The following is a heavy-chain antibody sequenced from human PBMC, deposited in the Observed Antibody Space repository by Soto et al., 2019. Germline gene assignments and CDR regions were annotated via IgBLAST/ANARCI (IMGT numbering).Heavy chain of an antibody. J-gene: IGHJ4*02. CDR1: GLTFSSYV. CDR3: AKVPYDFWSGYYPPLYFDY. V-gene: IGHV3-23*01. D-gene: IGHD3-3*01. Sequence: EVQLLESGGGLVQPGGSLRLSCAASGLTFSSYVMSWVRQAPGKGLEWVSGISGSGGSTYYADSVKGRFTISRDNSKNTLYLQMNSLRAEDTAVYYCAKVPYDFWSGYYPPLYFDYWGQGTLVTVSS. CDR2: ISGSGGST.